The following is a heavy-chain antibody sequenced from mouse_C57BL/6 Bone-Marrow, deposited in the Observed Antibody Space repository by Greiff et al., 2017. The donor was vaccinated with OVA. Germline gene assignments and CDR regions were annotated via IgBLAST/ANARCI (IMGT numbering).Heavy chain of an antibody. J-gene: IGHJ2*01. V-gene: IGHV1-69*01. CDR3: ARRTVVADDY. CDR2: IDPSDSYT. D-gene: IGHD1-1*01. Sequence: QVQLQQPGAELVMPGASVKLSCKASGYTFTSYWMHWVKQRPGQGLEWIGEIDPSDSYTNYNQKFKGKSTLTVDKSSSTAYMQLSSLTSEDSAVYYCARRTVVADDYWGQGTTLTVSS. CDR1: GYTFTSYW.